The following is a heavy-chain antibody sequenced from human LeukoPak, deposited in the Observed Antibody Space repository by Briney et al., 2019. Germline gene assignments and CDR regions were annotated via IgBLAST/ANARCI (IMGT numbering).Heavy chain of an antibody. CDR2: INPNNGGT. CDR3: ARVGDGLNDAFDI. V-gene: IGHV1-2*06. D-gene: IGHD5-24*01. CDR1: RYTFTGYF. J-gene: IGHJ3*02. Sequence: WASVRVSCKASRYTFTGYFMNWVRQAPGQGLEWMGRINPNNGGTNYAQNFQVRVTMTRDTSISTAYMELSSLRSEDTAVYYCARVGDGLNDAFDIWGQGTMVTVSS.